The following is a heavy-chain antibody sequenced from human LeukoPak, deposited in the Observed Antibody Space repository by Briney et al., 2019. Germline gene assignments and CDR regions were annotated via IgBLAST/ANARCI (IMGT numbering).Heavy chain of an antibody. Sequence: PSETLSLTCTVSGGSISSRSYYWGWIRQPPGKGLEWIGSVFYSGTTYYNPSLKSRVTISVDTSKNQFSLKLSSVTAADTAVYYCARFRSEFRDPNDAFDIWGQGTMVTVSS. D-gene: IGHD2-21*01. V-gene: IGHV4-39*07. J-gene: IGHJ3*02. CDR1: GGSISSRSYY. CDR3: ARFRSEFRDPNDAFDI. CDR2: VFYSGTT.